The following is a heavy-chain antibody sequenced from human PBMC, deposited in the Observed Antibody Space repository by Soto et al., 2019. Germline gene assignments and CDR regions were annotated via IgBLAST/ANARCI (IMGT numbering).Heavy chain of an antibody. D-gene: IGHD3-22*01. CDR2: ISYAGSSV. CDR1: GLTFTNHA. V-gene: IGHV3-30-3*01. J-gene: IGHJ3*02. Sequence: QVQLVESGGGVVQPGRSLRLSCAASGLTFTNHAMHWVRQAPGRGLEWVAVISYAGSSVYNEDSVKGRVTFSRDNSKNTLFLQVNSLRPDDTAVYYCARGASSAYPHDGFEIWGQGTMVIVSS. CDR3: ARGASSAYPHDGFEI.